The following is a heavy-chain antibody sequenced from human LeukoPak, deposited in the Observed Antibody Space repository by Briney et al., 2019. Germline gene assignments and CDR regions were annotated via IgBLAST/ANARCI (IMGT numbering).Heavy chain of an antibody. CDR1: GGSISSSSYY. CDR2: IYYSGST. CDR3: ARHYCSGGSCYFDY. J-gene: IGHJ4*02. Sequence: SETLSLTCTVSGGSISSSSYYWGWIRRPPGKGREWIGSIYYSGSTYYNPSLKSRVTISVDTSKNQFSLKLSSVTAADTAVYYCARHYCSGGSCYFDYWGQGTLATVSS. V-gene: IGHV4-39*01. D-gene: IGHD2-15*01.